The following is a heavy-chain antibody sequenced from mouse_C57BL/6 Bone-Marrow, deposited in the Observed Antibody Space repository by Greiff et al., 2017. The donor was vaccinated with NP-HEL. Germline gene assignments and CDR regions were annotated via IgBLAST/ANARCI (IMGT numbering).Heavy chain of an antibody. V-gene: IGHV5-17*01. Sequence: EVHLVESGGGLVKPGGSLKLSCAASGFTFSDYGMHWVRQAPEKGLEWVAYISSGSSTIYSADTVKGRFTISRDNAKKTLFLQMTSLRSEDTAMYYCARKVYYGGFDYWGQGTTLTVSS. CDR1: GFTFSDYG. J-gene: IGHJ2*01. CDR3: ARKVYYGGFDY. CDR2: ISSGSSTI. D-gene: IGHD2-1*01.